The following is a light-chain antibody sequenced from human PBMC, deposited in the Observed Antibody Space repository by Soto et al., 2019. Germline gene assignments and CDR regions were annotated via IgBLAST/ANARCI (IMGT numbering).Light chain of an antibody. J-gene: IGKJ4*01. CDR1: QGISSY. CDR2: AAS. Sequence: DIQLTQSPSFLSASVGDSVTITCRASQGISSYLAWYQQGPGRAPKPLIYAASTLQSGVPSRFSGSRSGTEFTLTISSLQPEDFATYYCQQLNSYPLTFGGGTKVEIK. V-gene: IGKV1-9*01. CDR3: QQLNSYPLT.